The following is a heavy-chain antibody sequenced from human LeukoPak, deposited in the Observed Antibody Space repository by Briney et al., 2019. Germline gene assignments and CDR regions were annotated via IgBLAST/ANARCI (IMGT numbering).Heavy chain of an antibody. Sequence: GGSLRLSCAASGFTFSSYAMHWVRQAPGKGLEYVSAISSNGGSTYYANSVKGRFTISRDNSKNTLYLQMGSLRAEDMAVYYCARDRGNDFWSGFYHYFDYWGQGTLVTVSS. CDR3: ARDRGNDFWSGFYHYFDY. D-gene: IGHD3-3*01. J-gene: IGHJ4*02. V-gene: IGHV3-64*01. CDR2: ISSNGGST. CDR1: GFTFSSYA.